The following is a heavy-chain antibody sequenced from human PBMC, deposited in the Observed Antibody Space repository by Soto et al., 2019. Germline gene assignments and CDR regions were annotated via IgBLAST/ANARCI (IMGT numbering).Heavy chain of an antibody. CDR1: GDSISSSTYY. CDR2: IYHTGTT. D-gene: IGHD6-6*01. Sequence: SETLSLTCTVSGDSISSSTYYWGWIRQPPGKGLEWIGCIYHTGTTYYNPSLKSRVTISVDTSKNQFSLKLSSVTAADTAVYYCAGPYFSSSSMFDYWGQGTLVTVSS. J-gene: IGHJ4*02. V-gene: IGHV4-39*01. CDR3: AGPYFSSSSMFDY.